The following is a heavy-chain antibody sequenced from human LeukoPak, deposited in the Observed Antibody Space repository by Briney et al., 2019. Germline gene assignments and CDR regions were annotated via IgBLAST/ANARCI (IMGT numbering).Heavy chain of an antibody. CDR3: ARDRGVWVVGATRGYFDY. CDR2: ISYDGSNK. CDR1: GFTFSSYA. V-gene: IGHV3-30-3*01. J-gene: IGHJ4*02. Sequence: GRSLRLSCAASGFTFSSYAMHWVRQAPGKGLEWVAVISYDGSNKYYADSVKGRFTISRDNSKNTLYLQMNSLRAEDTAVYYCARDRGVWVVGATRGYFDYWGQGTLVTVSS. D-gene: IGHD1-26*01.